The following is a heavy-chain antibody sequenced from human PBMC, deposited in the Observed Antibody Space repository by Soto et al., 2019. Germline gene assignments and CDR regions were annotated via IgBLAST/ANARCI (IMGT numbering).Heavy chain of an antibody. Sequence: GASVKVSCKASGYTFTSYYMHWVRQAPGQGLEWMGIINPSGGSTSYAQKFQGRVTMTRDTSTSTVYMELSSLRSEDTAVYYCARGPLSYYYYYGMDVWGQGTTVTVSS. J-gene: IGHJ6*02. CDR2: INPSGGST. CDR1: GYTFTSYY. V-gene: IGHV1-46*01. CDR3: ARGPLSYYYYYGMDV.